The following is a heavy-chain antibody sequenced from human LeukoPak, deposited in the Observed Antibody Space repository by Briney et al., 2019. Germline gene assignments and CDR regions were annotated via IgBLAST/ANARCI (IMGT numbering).Heavy chain of an antibody. CDR1: GYTFTTSG. Sequence: ASVKVSCKASGYTFTTSGISWVRQAPGQRLEWMGWISAYNGNTKYVQKFQGRVIMTADTSTSTAYMELRSLRSDDTAVYYCARDEGTYQRGPFEFWGQGTLVTVSS. CDR2: ISAYNGNT. D-gene: IGHD2-2*01. J-gene: IGHJ4*02. CDR3: ARDEGTYQRGPFEF. V-gene: IGHV1-18*01.